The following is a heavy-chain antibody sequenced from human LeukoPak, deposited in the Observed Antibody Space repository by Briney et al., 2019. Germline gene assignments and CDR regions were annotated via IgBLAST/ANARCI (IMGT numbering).Heavy chain of an antibody. CDR3: ARGFRSIAAADTYNWFDP. CDR1: GYTFTSYD. J-gene: IGHJ5*02. CDR2: MIPNSGNT. D-gene: IGHD6-13*01. V-gene: IGHV1-8*01. Sequence: ASVKVSCKASGYTFTSYDINWVRQATGQGLEWMGWMIPNSGNTGYAQKVQGRVTMTRNTSISTAYMELSSLRSEDTAVYYCARGFRSIAAADTYNWFDPWGQGTLVTVSS.